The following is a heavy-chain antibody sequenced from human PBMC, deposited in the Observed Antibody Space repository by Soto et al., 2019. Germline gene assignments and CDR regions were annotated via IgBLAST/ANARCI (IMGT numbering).Heavy chain of an antibody. CDR2: MNPNSGNT. V-gene: IGHV1-8*01. CDR1: GYTFTSYD. J-gene: IGHJ5*02. CDR3: ARGGYYDFWSGYNWFDP. D-gene: IGHD3-3*01. Sequence: GASVKVSCKAPGYTFTSYDINWVRQATGQGLEWMGWMNPNSGNTGYAQKFQGRVTMTRNTSISTAYVELSSLRSEDTAVYYCARGGYYDFWSGYNWFDPWGQGTLVTVSS.